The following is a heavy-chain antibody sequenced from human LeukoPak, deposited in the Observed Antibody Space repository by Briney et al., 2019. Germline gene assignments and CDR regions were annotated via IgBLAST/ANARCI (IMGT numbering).Heavy chain of an antibody. V-gene: IGHV3-73*01. D-gene: IGHD6-19*01. CDR2: IRSKANSYAT. CDR1: GFTFSGSA. J-gene: IGHJ4*02. Sequence: GGSLRLSCAASGFTFSGSAMHWVRQASGKGLEWVGRIRSKANSYATAYAASVKGRFTISRDDSKNTAYLQMNSLKTKDTAVYYCTGPASSGSLTDYWGQGTLVPVSS. CDR3: TGPASSGSLTDY.